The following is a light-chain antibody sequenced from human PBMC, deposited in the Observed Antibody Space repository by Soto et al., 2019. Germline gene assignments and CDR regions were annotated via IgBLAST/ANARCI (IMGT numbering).Light chain of an antibody. Sequence: ENVLTQSPGTLSLSPGERATLSCRASQSVSSSYLAWYQQKPGQAPRLLIYEASSRASGIPDRFSGTGSGTDFTLTISRLEPEDCAVYYWQQYGSSPRTFGQGTKVEIK. CDR2: EAS. J-gene: IGKJ1*01. V-gene: IGKV3-20*01. CDR1: QSVSSSY. CDR3: QQYGSSPRT.